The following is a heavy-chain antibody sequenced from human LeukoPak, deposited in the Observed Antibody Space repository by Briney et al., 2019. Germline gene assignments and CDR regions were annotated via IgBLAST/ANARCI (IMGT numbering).Heavy chain of an antibody. D-gene: IGHD3-3*01. CDR3: ARVKTTISYYYMDV. CDR1: GDSISGYF. J-gene: IGHJ6*03. V-gene: IGHV4-59*01. CDR2: IYASGTT. Sequence: SETLCLTCTVSGDSISGYFWSWIRQPPGKRLEWIGRIYASGTTNYNPSLQSRVTISGDTSKNQVSLKLSSVTAADTAIYYCARVKTTISYYYMDVWGKGTTVIVSS.